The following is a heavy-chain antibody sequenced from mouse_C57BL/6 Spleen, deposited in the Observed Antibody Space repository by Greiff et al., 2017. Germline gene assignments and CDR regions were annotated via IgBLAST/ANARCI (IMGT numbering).Heavy chain of an antibody. D-gene: IGHD4-1*01. J-gene: IGHJ2*01. CDR3: ARQGELGRGYFDY. CDR1: GFTFSSYG. V-gene: IGHV5-6*01. Sequence: EVQLVESGGDLVKPGGSLKLSCAASGFTFSSYGMSWVRQTPDKRLEWVATISSGGSYTYYPDSVKGRFTISRDNAKNTLYLHMSSLKSEDTAMYYCARQGELGRGYFDYWGQGTTLTVSS. CDR2: ISSGGSYT.